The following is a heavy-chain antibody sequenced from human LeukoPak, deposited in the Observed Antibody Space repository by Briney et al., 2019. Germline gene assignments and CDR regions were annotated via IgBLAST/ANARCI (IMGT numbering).Heavy chain of an antibody. V-gene: IGHV3-30*03. CDR1: GFSFNEYG. CDR3: ARDRINMVVRGDDSVLGF. D-gene: IGHD3-10*01. CDR2: VSYDGGHK. J-gene: IGHJ4*02. Sequence: PGGSLRLSCVGSGFSFNEYGINWVRQAPGKGLEWVAVVSYDGGHKYYADSVKGRFTISRDTSSDTLSLQMNSLRVEDTAVYYCARDRINMVVRGDDSVLGFCGQGTLVIVS.